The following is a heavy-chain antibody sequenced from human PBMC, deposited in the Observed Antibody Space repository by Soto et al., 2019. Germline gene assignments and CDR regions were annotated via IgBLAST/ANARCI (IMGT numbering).Heavy chain of an antibody. CDR2: IYHSGST. D-gene: IGHD6-13*01. V-gene: IGHV4-4*02. CDR1: GGSISSSNW. CDR3: ASLSGIAAAGTWEGY. J-gene: IGHJ4*02. Sequence: QVQLQESGPGLVKPSGTLSLTCAVSGGSISSSNWWSWVRQPPGKGLEWIGEIYHSGSTNYNPSLKSRVTIAVDKSKNQFSLKLSSVTAADTAVYYCASLSGIAAAGTWEGYWGQGTLVTVSS.